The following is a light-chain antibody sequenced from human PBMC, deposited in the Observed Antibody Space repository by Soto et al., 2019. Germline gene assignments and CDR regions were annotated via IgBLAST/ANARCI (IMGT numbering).Light chain of an antibody. CDR3: LQVKAFPYT. Sequence: DIQMTQSPSSVSASIGERVTITCRASQDIAEWLAWYQQKPGKGPKLLISGASTLQSGVPSRFSGSGSGTDFTLTISSLQRDDFASYYCLQVKAFPYTFGQGTKVEIE. CDR2: GAS. V-gene: IGKV1-12*01. CDR1: QDIAEW. J-gene: IGKJ2*01.